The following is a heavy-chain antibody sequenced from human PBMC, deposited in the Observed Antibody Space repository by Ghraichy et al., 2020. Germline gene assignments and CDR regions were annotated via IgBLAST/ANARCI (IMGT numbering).Heavy chain of an antibody. J-gene: IGHJ4*02. CDR2: ISNSGTT. CDR1: EGVISSYY. D-gene: IGHD3-9*01. Sequence: SETLSLTCTVSEGVISSYYWSWIRQPPGKGLEYIGYISNSGTTNYNPSLKSRVSISVDMSKKQFSLQLTSVTAADTAVYYCARFSSTVDLQHFDSNYYFDYWGQGTLVTVSS. CDR3: ARFSSTVDLQHFDSNYYFDY. V-gene: IGHV4-59*08.